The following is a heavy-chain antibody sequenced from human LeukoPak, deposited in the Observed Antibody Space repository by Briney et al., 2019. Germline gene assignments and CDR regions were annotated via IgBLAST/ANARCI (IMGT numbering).Heavy chain of an antibody. Sequence: GSLRLSCAASGFTFSSYAMSWVRQAPGKGLEWVSAISGSGDSTYYADSVKGRFTISRDNSKNTLYLQMNRLRAEDTAVYYCGVDIVVVPGAPNWFDPWGQGTLVTVSS. CDR1: GFTFSSYA. CDR3: GVDIVVVPGAPNWFDP. J-gene: IGHJ5*02. CDR2: ISGSGDST. V-gene: IGHV3-23*01. D-gene: IGHD2-2*01.